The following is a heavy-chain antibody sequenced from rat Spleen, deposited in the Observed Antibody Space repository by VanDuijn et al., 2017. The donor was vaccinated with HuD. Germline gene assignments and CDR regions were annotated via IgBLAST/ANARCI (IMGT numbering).Heavy chain of an antibody. D-gene: IGHD1-4*01. J-gene: IGHJ4*01. V-gene: IGHV2-72*01. CDR1: GFSLTTHH. CDR3: ARQGGYNSYVMDA. Sequence: QVQLMESGPGLVQPSETLSLTCTVSGFSLTTHHVSWVRQPPGKSLVWMGIIWAGGGTNYNSAVKSRLSISRETSKSKVLLKMNSLQPEDTGTYYGARQGGYNSYVMDAWGQGASVTVSS. CDR2: IWAGGGT.